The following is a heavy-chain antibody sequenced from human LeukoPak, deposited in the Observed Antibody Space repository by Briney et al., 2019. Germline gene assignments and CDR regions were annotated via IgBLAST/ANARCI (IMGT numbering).Heavy chain of an antibody. V-gene: IGHV1-69*01. CDR2: IIPIFGTA. Sequence: SVKVSCKASGGTFSSYAISWVRQAPGQGLEWMGGIIPIFGTANYAQKFQGRVTITADESTSTAYMELSSLRSEDTAVYYCARERGVLWFGELFHYYYMDVWGKGTTVTVSS. J-gene: IGHJ6*03. CDR1: GGTFSSYA. CDR3: ARERGVLWFGELFHYYYMDV. D-gene: IGHD3-10*01.